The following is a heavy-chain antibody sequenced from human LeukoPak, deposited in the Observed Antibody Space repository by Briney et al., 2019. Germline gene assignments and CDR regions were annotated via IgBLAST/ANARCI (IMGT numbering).Heavy chain of an antibody. Sequence: GGSLRLSCAASGFTFSSYAMSWVRQAPGKGLEWASAICGSGGSTYYADSVKGRFTISRDNAENSLYLQMNSLRAEDTAVYYCARGYTSSWYAWFDPWGQGTLVTVSS. V-gene: IGHV3-23*01. CDR2: ICGSGGST. CDR1: GFTFSSYA. J-gene: IGHJ5*02. CDR3: ARGYTSSWYAWFDP. D-gene: IGHD6-13*01.